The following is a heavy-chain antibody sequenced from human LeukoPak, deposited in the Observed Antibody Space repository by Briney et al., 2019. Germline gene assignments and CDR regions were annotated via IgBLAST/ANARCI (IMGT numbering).Heavy chain of an antibody. V-gene: IGHV1-46*01. J-gene: IGHJ5*02. D-gene: IGHD5-24*01. CDR2: INPNGGST. CDR3: ARSLRMANWFDP. CDR1: GYTFTSDY. Sequence: GASVKVSCKASGYTFTSDYMHWVRQAPGQGLEWMGIINPNGGSTSYAQKFQGRVTMTRDTSTSTVYMELSSLRSEDTAVYYCARSLRMANWFDPWGQGTLVTVSS.